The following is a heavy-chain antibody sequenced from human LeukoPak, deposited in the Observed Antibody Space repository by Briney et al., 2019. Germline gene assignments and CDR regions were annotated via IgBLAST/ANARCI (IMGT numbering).Heavy chain of an antibody. CDR2: IIPILGIA. J-gene: IGHJ4*02. V-gene: IGHV1-69*04. Sequence: SVKVSCKASGGTFSSYIISWVRQAPGQGLEWMGRIIPILGIANYAQKFQGRVTITADKSTSTAYMELSSLRSEDTAVYYCARDMDYDSSGYYLFDYWGQGTLVTVSS. CDR1: GGTFSSYI. D-gene: IGHD3-22*01. CDR3: ARDMDYDSSGYYLFDY.